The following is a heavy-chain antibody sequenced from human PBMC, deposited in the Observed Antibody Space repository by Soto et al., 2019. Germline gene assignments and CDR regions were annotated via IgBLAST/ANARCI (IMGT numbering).Heavy chain of an antibody. D-gene: IGHD6-13*01. J-gene: IGHJ4*02. Sequence: SETLSLTCAVSGSSITITYYWGWVRQPPGKGLEWIGSIHHSGSVFESGSTHYNPSFKSRVTISADTSKNQFSLKLTSVTAADTAVYFCARNSSSSYFDYWGQGTLVTVSS. CDR1: GSSITITYY. CDR3: ARNSSSSYFDY. CDR2: IHHSGSVFESGST. V-gene: IGHV4-38-2*01.